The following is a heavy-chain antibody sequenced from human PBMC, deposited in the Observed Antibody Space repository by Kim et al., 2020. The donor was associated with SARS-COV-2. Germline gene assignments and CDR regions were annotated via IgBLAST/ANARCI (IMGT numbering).Heavy chain of an antibody. Sequence: GGSLRLSCAASGFTFSSYSMNWVRQAPGKGLEWVSSISSSSYIYYADSVKGRFTISRDNAKNSLYLQMNSLRAEDTAVYYCARVRYSSGWYYFDYWGQGTLVTVSS. V-gene: IGHV3-21*01. D-gene: IGHD6-19*01. CDR1: GFTFSSYS. CDR3: ARVRYSSGWYYFDY. CDR2: ISSSSYI. J-gene: IGHJ4*02.